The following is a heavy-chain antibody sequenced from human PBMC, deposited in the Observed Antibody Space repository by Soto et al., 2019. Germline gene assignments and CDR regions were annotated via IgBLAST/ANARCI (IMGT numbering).Heavy chain of an antibody. CDR3: ATMGTPATGLYYFDY. V-gene: IGHV4-30-4*01. Sequence: SETLSLTCTVSGGSISSGNYYWSWNRQPPGKGLEWIGFISYSGSAYYNPSLKSRVTISVDTSKNQFSLNLSFVTAADTAVYYCATMGTPATGLYYFDYWGQGTLVTVSS. J-gene: IGHJ4*02. CDR2: ISYSGSA. CDR1: GGSISSGNYY. D-gene: IGHD2-15*01.